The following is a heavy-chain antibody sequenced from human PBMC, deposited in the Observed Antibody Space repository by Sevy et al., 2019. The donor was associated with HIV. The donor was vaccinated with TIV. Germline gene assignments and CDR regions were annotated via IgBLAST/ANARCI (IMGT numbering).Heavy chain of an antibody. Sequence: GESLKISCAASGFTFSSYAMSWVRQAPGKGLEWVSSISNSGSHTYYGDSVKGRFTISRDNSKNTLYLQVNSLRAEDTAVYYCAKGESVQLWLLLDYWGQGTLVTVSS. J-gene: IGHJ4*02. CDR1: GFTFSSYA. V-gene: IGHV3-23*01. CDR2: ISNSGSHT. CDR3: AKGESVQLWLLLDY. D-gene: IGHD5-18*01.